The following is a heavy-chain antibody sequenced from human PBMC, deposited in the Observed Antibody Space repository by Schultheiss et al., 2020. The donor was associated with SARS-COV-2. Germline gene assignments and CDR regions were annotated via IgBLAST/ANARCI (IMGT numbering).Heavy chain of an antibody. CDR1: GFTFRRYS. Sequence: GGSLRLSCAASGFTFRRYSMHWVRQTPGKGLECVSAISGSGVSTYYADSVKGRFTISRDSSKNTLYLQMNSLRADDTAVYYCARNRGGRHIFDYWGQGTLVTVSS. CDR2: ISGSGVST. CDR3: ARNRGGRHIFDY. J-gene: IGHJ4*02. D-gene: IGHD2-21*01. V-gene: IGHV3-23*01.